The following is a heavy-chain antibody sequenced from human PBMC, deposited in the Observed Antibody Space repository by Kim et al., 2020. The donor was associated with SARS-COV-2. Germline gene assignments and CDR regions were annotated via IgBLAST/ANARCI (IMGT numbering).Heavy chain of an antibody. Sequence: SETLSLTCAVYGGSFSGYYWSWIRQPPGKGLEWIGEINHSGSTNYNPSLKSRVTISVDTSKNQFSLKLSSVTAADTAVYYCARGGVRSGYDSGFDYWGQGTLVTVSS. CDR3: ARGGVRSGYDSGFDY. CDR2: INHSGST. J-gene: IGHJ4*02. CDR1: GGSFSGYY. V-gene: IGHV4-34*01. D-gene: IGHD5-12*01.